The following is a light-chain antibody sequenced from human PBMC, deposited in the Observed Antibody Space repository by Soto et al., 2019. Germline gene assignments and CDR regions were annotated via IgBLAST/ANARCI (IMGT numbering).Light chain of an antibody. Sequence: EIVLTQSPGTLSLSPGERATLSCRASLSLSSNYGVWYQQKPGQAPRLLIYAASRRSTGIPDRFSGSGSATEYTLTISSLEPEDFAVYYCQQQGTFGQGNKLEIK. CDR3: QQQGT. CDR2: AAS. J-gene: IGKJ2*01. CDR1: LSLSSNY. V-gene: IGKV3-20*01.